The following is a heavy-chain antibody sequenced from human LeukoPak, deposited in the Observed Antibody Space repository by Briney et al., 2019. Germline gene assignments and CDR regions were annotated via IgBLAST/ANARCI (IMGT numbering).Heavy chain of an antibody. V-gene: IGHV3-53*01. Sequence: PGGSLTLSCAASGFTVSTNYMNWVRQAPGKGLEWVSILYSGSDTYYADSVKGRFTISRDNSRNILFLHMNSLKAEDTAIYYCARVGDHFHWFLDLWGRGTLVAVSS. CDR2: LYSGSDT. CDR3: ARVGDHFHWFLDL. J-gene: IGHJ2*01. D-gene: IGHD2-21*01. CDR1: GFTVSTNY.